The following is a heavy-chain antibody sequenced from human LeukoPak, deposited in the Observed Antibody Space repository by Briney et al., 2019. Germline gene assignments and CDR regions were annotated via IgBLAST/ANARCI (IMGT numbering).Heavy chain of an antibody. CDR1: GGTFNSYA. CDR3: AREDDTGRYMGDDAFDI. D-gene: IGHD1-26*01. CDR2: ITPMSDTA. Sequence: ASVKVSCKASGGTFNSYAISWVRQAPGQGLEWMGGITPMSDTANYPQKFRGRLTITADIPTSTVYMELSSLRSEDTAVYYCAREDDTGRYMGDDAFDIWGQGTMVTVSS. V-gene: IGHV1-69*06. J-gene: IGHJ3*02.